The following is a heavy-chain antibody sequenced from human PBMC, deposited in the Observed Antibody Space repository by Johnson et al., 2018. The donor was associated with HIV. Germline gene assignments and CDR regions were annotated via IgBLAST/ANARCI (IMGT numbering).Heavy chain of an antibody. J-gene: IGHJ3*02. CDR3: AKTYYGGNDDAFDI. CDR1: GFIFHNYA. V-gene: IGHV3-30*18. CDR2: ISYDGGTE. D-gene: IGHD4-23*01. Sequence: QVQLVESGGGVVQPGTSLRLSCTASGFIFHNYAMHWVRQAPGKGLEWVAFISYDGGTESYADSVKGRFTVSRDNSKNALFLQMNNLGPEDAGIYFCAKTYYGGNDDAFDIWGQGTMVTVSS.